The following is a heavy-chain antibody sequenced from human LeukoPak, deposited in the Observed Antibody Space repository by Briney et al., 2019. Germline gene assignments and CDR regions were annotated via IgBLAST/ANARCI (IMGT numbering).Heavy chain of an antibody. CDR2: ISAYNGNT. J-gene: IGHJ3*02. CDR1: GYTFTSYG. D-gene: IGHD2-21*01. CDR3: ARGSRLFNWLCAFDI. Sequence: ASVKVSCKASGYTFTSYGISWVRQAPGQGLEWMGWISAYNGNTNYAQKLQGRVTMTTDTSTSTAYMELRSLRSDDTAVYYCARGSRLFNWLCAFDIWGQGTMVTVSS. V-gene: IGHV1-18*01.